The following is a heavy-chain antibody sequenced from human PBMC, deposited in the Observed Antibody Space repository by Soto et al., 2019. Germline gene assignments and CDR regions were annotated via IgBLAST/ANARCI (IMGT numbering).Heavy chain of an antibody. D-gene: IGHD2-15*01. CDR3: FSGGAEGDAFYY. J-gene: IGHJ4*02. CDR1: GGSISSGGYY. CDR2: IYYSGST. Sequence: TLSLTCTVSGGSISSGGYYWSWIRQHPGKGLEWIGYIYYSGSTYYNPSLKSRVTISVDTSKNQFSLKLSSVTAADTAVYYFFSGGAEGDAFYYFGQGYLVTISA. V-gene: IGHV4-31*03.